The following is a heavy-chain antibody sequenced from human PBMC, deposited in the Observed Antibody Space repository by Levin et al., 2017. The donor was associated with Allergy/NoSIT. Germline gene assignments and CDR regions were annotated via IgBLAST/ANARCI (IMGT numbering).Heavy chain of an antibody. D-gene: IGHD3-16*01. Sequence: ASVKVSCKASGYTFTSYDINWVRQATGQGLEWMGWMNPNSGNTGYAQKFQGRVTMTRNTSISTAYMELSSLRSEDTAVYYCARGEGFWGPKDCDYWGQGTLVTVSS. J-gene: IGHJ4*02. CDR2: MNPNSGNT. CDR1: GYTFTSYD. V-gene: IGHV1-8*01. CDR3: ARGEGFWGPKDCDY.